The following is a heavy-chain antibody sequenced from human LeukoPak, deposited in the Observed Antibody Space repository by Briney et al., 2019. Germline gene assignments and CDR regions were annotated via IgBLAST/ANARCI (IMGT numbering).Heavy chain of an antibody. J-gene: IGHJ4*02. V-gene: IGHV3-48*03. CDR3: ARGDLRMGPAAYDY. Sequence: GGSLRLSCAASGFTFSSYEMNWVRQAPGKGLEWVSYISSSGSTIYYADSVKGRFTISRDNAKNSLYLQMNSLRAEDTAVYYCARGDLRMGPAAYDYWGQGTLVTVSS. CDR2: ISSSGSTI. D-gene: IGHD1-26*01. CDR1: GFTFSSYE.